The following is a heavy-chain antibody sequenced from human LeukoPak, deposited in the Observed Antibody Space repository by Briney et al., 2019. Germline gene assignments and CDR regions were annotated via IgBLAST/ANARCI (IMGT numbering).Heavy chain of an antibody. J-gene: IGHJ3*02. CDR2: IYYSGST. CDR1: GGSISSSSYY. CDR3: ANQEYDAFDI. V-gene: IGHV4-39*01. Sequence: PSETLSLTCTVSGGSISSSSYYWGWIRQPPGKGLEWIGSIYYSGSTYYNPSLKSRVTISVDTSKNQFSLKLSSVTAADTAVYYCANQEYDAFDIWGQGTMVTASS. D-gene: IGHD2/OR15-2a*01.